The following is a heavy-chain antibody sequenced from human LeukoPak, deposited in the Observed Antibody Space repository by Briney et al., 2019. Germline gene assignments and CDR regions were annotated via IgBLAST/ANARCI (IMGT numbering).Heavy chain of an antibody. J-gene: IGHJ2*01. CDR2: ISGSGGTT. CDR1: GFNFNNYA. CDR3: AKDLRGFSYGSHYWYFDL. Sequence: GGSLRLSCAASGFNFNNYAMTWVRQAPGKGLEWVSAISGSGGTTYYADSVKGRFTISRDSSKHTLYLQMNSLSAEDTAVYYCAKDLRGFSYGSHYWYFDLWGRGTLVTVSS. D-gene: IGHD5-18*01. V-gene: IGHV3-23*01.